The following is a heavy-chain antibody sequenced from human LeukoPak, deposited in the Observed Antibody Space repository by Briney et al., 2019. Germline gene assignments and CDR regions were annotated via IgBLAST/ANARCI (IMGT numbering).Heavy chain of an antibody. CDR1: GFTFSSCA. J-gene: IGHJ4*02. CDR3: AKVVGATPYYFDY. Sequence: GGSLRLSCAASGFTFSSCAMGRVRQAPGKGLEWVSGITGGVASTYYADSVKGRFTISRDNSKNTLYLQMNSLRAEDTATYYCAKVVGATPYYFDYWGQGTLVTVSS. D-gene: IGHD1-26*01. V-gene: IGHV3-23*01. CDR2: ITGGVAST.